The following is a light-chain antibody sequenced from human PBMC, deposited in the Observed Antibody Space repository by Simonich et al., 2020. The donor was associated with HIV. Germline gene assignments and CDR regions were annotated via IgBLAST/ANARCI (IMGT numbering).Light chain of an antibody. CDR2: AAS. Sequence: DIQMTQSPSSLSASVGDRVTITCQASQDISNDLNWYQQKPGKAPKLLIYAASNLETGVPSRFSGSGSGTDFTFTISSLQPEDIATYYCQQYNSYPWTFGQGTKVEIK. J-gene: IGKJ1*01. CDR1: QDISND. CDR3: QQYNSYPWT. V-gene: IGKV1-33*01.